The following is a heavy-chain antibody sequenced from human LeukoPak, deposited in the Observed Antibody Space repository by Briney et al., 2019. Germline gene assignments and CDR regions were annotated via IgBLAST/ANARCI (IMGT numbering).Heavy chain of an antibody. CDR2: ISYSGGS. Sequence: SETLSLTCTVSGDSISSSSYYWGWIRQPPGKGLEWIGSISYSGGSYYTPSLRSRVTISVDTSKNQFSLKLTSVTAADTAVYYCASLGDHYADPWGQGTLVTVSS. D-gene: IGHD3-16*01. CDR1: GDSISSSSYY. CDR3: ASLGDHYADP. V-gene: IGHV4-39*07. J-gene: IGHJ5*02.